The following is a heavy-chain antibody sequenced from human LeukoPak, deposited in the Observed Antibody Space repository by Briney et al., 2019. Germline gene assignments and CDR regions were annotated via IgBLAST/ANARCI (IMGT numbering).Heavy chain of an antibody. J-gene: IGHJ4*02. Sequence: GGSLRLSCAASGFTFSSYAMSWVRQAPGKGLEWVSAISGSGGSTYYADSVKGRFTISRDNSKNTLYLQMNSLRAEDTAVYYCAKDHPYYYDSSGYYYFDYWGQGTLVTVSS. V-gene: IGHV3-23*01. D-gene: IGHD3-22*01. CDR2: ISGSGGST. CDR3: AKDHPYYYDSSGYYYFDY. CDR1: GFTFSSYA.